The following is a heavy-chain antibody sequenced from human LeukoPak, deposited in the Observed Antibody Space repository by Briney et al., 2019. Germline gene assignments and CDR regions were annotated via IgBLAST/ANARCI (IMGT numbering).Heavy chain of an antibody. CDR3: ARGQREYSSSSRYFDY. CDR2: IYYSGST. CDR1: GGSNSSYY. D-gene: IGHD6-6*01. J-gene: IGHJ4*02. V-gene: IGHV4-59*01. Sequence: SETLSLTCTVSGGSNSSYYWSWIRQPPGKGLEWIGYIYYSGSTNYNPSLKSRVTMSVDTSKNQFSLKLSSVTAADTAVYYCARGQREYSSSSRYFDYWGQGTLVTVSS.